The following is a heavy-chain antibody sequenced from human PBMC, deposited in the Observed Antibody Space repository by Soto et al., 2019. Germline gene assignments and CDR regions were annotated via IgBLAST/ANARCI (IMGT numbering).Heavy chain of an antibody. J-gene: IGHJ4*02. V-gene: IGHV1-46*01. CDR1: GYTFTSYY. CDR2: INPSGGST. Sequence: ASVKVSCKASGYTFTSYYMHWVRQAPGQGLEWMGIINPSGGSTSYAQKFQGRVTMTRDTSTSTVYMELSSLRSEDTAVYYCARPDILTGYSYYFDYWGQGTLVTVSS. D-gene: IGHD3-9*01. CDR3: ARPDILTGYSYYFDY.